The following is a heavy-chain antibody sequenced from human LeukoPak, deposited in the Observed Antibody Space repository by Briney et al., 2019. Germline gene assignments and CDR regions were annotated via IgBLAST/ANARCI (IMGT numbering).Heavy chain of an antibody. Sequence: GGSLRLSCAASGFTFSNAWMSWVRQAPGKGLEWVGRIKSKTDGGTTDYAAPVKGRFTISRDNSKNTLYLQMNSLRAGDTAVYYCARNADTAMGPFDYWGQGTLVTVSS. D-gene: IGHD5-18*01. CDR2: IKSKTDGGTT. CDR3: ARNADTAMGPFDY. CDR1: GFTFSNAW. J-gene: IGHJ4*02. V-gene: IGHV3-15*01.